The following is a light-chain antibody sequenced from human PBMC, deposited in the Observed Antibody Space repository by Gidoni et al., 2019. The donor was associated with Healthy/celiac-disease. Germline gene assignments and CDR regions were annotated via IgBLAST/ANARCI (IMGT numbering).Light chain of an antibody. CDR3: QQYNSYPYT. CDR2: KSS. V-gene: IGKV1-5*03. J-gene: IGKJ2*01. CDR1: QSISSW. Sequence: DIQMTQSPSTLSASVGDRVTITCRASQSISSWLAWYQQKPGKAPKLLIYKSSSLESGVPSRFSGSGSVTEFTLTISSLQPDDLATYYCQQYNSYPYTFGQGTKLEIK.